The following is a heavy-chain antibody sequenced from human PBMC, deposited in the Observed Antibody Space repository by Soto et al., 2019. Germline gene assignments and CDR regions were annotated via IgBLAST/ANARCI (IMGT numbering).Heavy chain of an antibody. D-gene: IGHD5-18*01. J-gene: IGHJ6*02. CDR2: IWYDGSNK. Sequence: QVQLVESGGGVVQPGRSLRLSCAASGFTFSSYGMHWVRQAPGKGLEWVAVIWYDGSNKYYADSVKGRFTISRDNSKNTLYLQMNSLRAEDTAVYYCARGGPKRPWDTATWYYGMDVWGQGTTVTVSS. CDR1: GFTFSSYG. V-gene: IGHV3-33*01. CDR3: ARGGPKRPWDTATWYYGMDV.